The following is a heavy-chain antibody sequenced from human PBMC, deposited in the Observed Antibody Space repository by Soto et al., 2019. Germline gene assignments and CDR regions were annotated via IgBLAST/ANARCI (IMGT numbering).Heavy chain of an antibody. D-gene: IGHD6-6*01. CDR2: NRWNGEAV. Sequence: EVPLLESGGGLVQPGGSLRLSCAASGFTFEDFAMHWVRRVPGKGLEWVAGNRWNGEAVGYAASVKGRCTSSRDNAKKLLFLQMNSLRVDDTALYYCVKDGEAASPGWFDTWGQGTQVTVSA. J-gene: IGHJ5*02. CDR1: GFTFEDFA. V-gene: IGHV3-9*01. CDR3: VKDGEAASPGWFDT.